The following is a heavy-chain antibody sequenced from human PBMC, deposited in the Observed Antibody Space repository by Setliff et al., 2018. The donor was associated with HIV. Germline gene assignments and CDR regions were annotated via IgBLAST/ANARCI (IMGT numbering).Heavy chain of an antibody. J-gene: IGHJ6*03. CDR2: INHSGST. Sequence: SETLSLTCAVSGGSFSVYYWSWIRQPSGKGLEWIGEINHSGSTNYNPSLKSRITISVDTSKDQFSLKLSSVTAADTAVYYCERGARLLTAYIDRWDYYYMRVWGKGTTVTVSS. CDR1: GGSFSVYY. CDR3: ERGARLLTAYIDRWDYYYMRV. D-gene: IGHD3-9*01. V-gene: IGHV4-34*01.